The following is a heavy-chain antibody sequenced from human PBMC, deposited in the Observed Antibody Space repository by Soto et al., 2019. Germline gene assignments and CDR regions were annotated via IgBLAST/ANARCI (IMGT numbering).Heavy chain of an antibody. Sequence: EKGLEWMGGIIPIFGTANYAQKFQGRVTITADESTSTAYMELSSLRSEDTAVYYCARAAGVVVAATTNWFDPWGQGTLVTVSS. CDR3: ARAAGVVVAATTNWFDP. CDR2: IIPIFGTA. V-gene: IGHV1-69*01. J-gene: IGHJ5*02. D-gene: IGHD2-15*01.